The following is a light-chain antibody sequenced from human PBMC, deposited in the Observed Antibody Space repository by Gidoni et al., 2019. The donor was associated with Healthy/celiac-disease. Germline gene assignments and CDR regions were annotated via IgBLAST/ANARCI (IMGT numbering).Light chain of an antibody. Sequence: SQSVSSYLAWYQQKPGQAPRLLIYDASNRATGIPARFSGSGSGTDFTLTISSLEPEDFAVYYCQQRSNWPPITFGQGTRLEIK. CDR2: DAS. V-gene: IGKV3-11*01. CDR1: QSVSSY. CDR3: QQRSNWPPIT. J-gene: IGKJ5*01.